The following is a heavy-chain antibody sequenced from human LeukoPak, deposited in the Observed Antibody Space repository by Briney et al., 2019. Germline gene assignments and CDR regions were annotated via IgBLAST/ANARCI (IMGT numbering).Heavy chain of an antibody. CDR3: ASILGSGNWFDP. D-gene: IGHD2-21*01. CDR1: GYTFTDYY. Sequence: ASVKVSCKVSGYTFTDYYMHWVQQAPGQGLEWMGIINPSGGSTSYAQKFQGRVTMTRDTSTSTVYMELSSLRSEDTAVYYCASILGSGNWFDPWGQGTLVTVSS. CDR2: INPSGGST. J-gene: IGHJ5*02. V-gene: IGHV1-46*03.